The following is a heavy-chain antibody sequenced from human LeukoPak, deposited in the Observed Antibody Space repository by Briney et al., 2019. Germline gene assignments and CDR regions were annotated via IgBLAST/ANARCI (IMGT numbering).Heavy chain of an antibody. V-gene: IGHV4-59*01. Sequence: PSETLSLTCTVSGGSISSYHWSWIRQPPGKGLEWIGYIHYSGSTNYNLSLKSRVAISVDTSKNQFSLKLSSVTAADTAVYYCARDRVESYYGMDVSGQGTTVTVSS. CDR3: ARDRVESYYGMDV. D-gene: IGHD1-1*01. J-gene: IGHJ6*02. CDR2: IHYSGST. CDR1: GGSISSYH.